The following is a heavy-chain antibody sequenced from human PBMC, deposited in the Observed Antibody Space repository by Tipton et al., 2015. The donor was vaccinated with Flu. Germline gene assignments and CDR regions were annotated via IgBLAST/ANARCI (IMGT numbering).Heavy chain of an antibody. D-gene: IGHD5-24*01. Sequence: SLRLSCAASGFTFSSYAMSWVRQAPGKGLEWVSAISGSGGSTYYADSVKGRFTISRDNSKNTLYLQMNSLRAEDTAVYYCARDMRDGYNLGGFDIWGQGTMATVSS. CDR1: GFTFSSYA. CDR3: ARDMRDGYNLGGFDI. V-gene: IGHV3-23*01. CDR2: ISGSGGST. J-gene: IGHJ3*02.